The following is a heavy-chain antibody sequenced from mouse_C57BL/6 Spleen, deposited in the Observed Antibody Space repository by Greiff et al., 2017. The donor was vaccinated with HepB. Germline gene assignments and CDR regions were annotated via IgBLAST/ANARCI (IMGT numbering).Heavy chain of an antibody. CDR3: ARDYYGNYDAMDY. Sequence: VQLQQSGPELVKPGASVKISCKASGYSFTGYYMNWVKQSPEKSLEWIGEINPSTGGTTYNQKFKAKATLTVDKSSSTAYMQLKSLTSEDSAVYYCARDYYGNYDAMDYWGQGTSVTVSS. J-gene: IGHJ4*01. D-gene: IGHD2-1*01. V-gene: IGHV1-42*01. CDR2: INPSTGGT. CDR1: GYSFTGYY.